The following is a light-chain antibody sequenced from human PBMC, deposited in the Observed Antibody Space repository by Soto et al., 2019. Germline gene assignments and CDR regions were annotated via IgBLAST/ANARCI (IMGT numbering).Light chain of an antibody. CDR2: GAS. J-gene: IGKJ1*01. CDR1: QTISDN. CDR3: QQYNNSRT. V-gene: IGKV3-15*01. Sequence: EIVLTQAPATLSVSPGERATLSCRTSQTISDNLAWYQQRPGQAPRLLIYGASTRATGVPARFSGGGSGTEFPLTISSLQSEDFAVYYWQQYNNSRTFGQGTKVEIK.